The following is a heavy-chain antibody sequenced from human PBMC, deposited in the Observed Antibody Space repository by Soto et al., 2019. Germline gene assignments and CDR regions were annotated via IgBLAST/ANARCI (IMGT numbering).Heavy chain of an antibody. V-gene: IGHV3-9*01. J-gene: IGHJ6*02. D-gene: IGHD6-13*01. CDR3: AKDYAGTLDGMDV. Sequence: DVQLVESGGGLVQPGRSLRLSCAASGFTFDDYAMHWVRQAPGKGLEWVSGISWNSGSIGYADSVKGRFTISRDNAKNSLYLQMNSLRAEDTALYYCAKDYAGTLDGMDVWGQGTTVTVSS. CDR1: GFTFDDYA. CDR2: ISWNSGSI.